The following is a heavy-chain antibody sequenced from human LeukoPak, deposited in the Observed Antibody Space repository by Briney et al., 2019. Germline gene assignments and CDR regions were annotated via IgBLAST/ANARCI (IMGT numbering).Heavy chain of an antibody. CDR1: GFTFDDYA. CDR2: ISGSGGST. J-gene: IGHJ4*02. Sequence: GGSLRLSCAASGFTFDDYAMHWVRQAPGKGLEWVSAISGSGGSTYYADSVKGRFTISRDNSKNTLYLQMNSLRAEDTAVYYCAKDQDTMIVANWGQGTLVTVSS. D-gene: IGHD3-22*01. CDR3: AKDQDTMIVAN. V-gene: IGHV3-23*01.